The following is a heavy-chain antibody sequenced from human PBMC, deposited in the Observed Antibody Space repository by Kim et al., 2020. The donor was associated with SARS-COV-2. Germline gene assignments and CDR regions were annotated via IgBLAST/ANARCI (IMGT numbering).Heavy chain of an antibody. J-gene: IGHJ4*02. CDR2: IYYSGST. D-gene: IGHD2-15*01. Sequence: SETLSLTCTVPGGSISSYYWSWIRQPPGKGLEWIGYIYYSGSTHYNPSLKSRVTISVDTSKTPFSLKLSSVTAADTAVYYCVRQGALYCSGGSCYGNYFDYWGQGTLVTVSS. V-gene: IGHV4-59*08. CDR3: VRQGALYCSGGSCYGNYFDY. CDR1: GGSISSYY.